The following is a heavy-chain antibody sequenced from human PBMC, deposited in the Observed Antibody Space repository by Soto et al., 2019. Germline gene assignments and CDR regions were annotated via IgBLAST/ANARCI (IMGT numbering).Heavy chain of an antibody. V-gene: IGHV3-9*01. CDR2: ISWNSGSI. Sequence: PGGSLRLSCAASGFTFDDYAMHWVRQAPGKGLEWVSGISWNSGSIGYADSVKGRITISRDNSKNTLYLQMNSLRAEDTFLYFCALDLPTQYYYDSSGYGYWGQGTLVTVSS. D-gene: IGHD3-22*01. CDR3: ALDLPTQYYYDSSGYGY. J-gene: IGHJ4*02. CDR1: GFTFDDYA.